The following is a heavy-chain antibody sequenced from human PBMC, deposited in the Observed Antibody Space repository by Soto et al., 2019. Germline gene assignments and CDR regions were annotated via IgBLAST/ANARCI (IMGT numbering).Heavy chain of an antibody. Sequence: GASVKVSCKASGATFSSYAISWVRQAPGQGLEWMGGIIPIFGTANYAQKFQGRVTITADESTSTAYMELSSLRSEDTAVYYCARRLAAAGTGLNYYYYGMDVWGQGTTVTVSS. CDR1: GATFSSYA. CDR2: IIPIFGTA. V-gene: IGHV1-69*13. D-gene: IGHD6-13*01. J-gene: IGHJ6*02. CDR3: ARRLAAAGTGLNYYYYGMDV.